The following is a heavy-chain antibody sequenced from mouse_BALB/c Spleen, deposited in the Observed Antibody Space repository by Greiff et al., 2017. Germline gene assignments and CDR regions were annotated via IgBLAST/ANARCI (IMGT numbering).Heavy chain of an antibody. Sequence: LVESGAELMKPGASVKISCKATGYTFSSYWIEWVKQRPGHGLEWIGEILPGSGSTNYNEKFKGKATFTADTSSNTAYMQLSSLTSEDSAVYYCARWGITTVVATDYAMDYWGQGTSVTVSS. V-gene: IGHV1-9*01. CDR2: ILPGSGST. J-gene: IGHJ4*01. D-gene: IGHD1-1*01. CDR1: GYTFSSYW. CDR3: ARWGITTVVATDYAMDY.